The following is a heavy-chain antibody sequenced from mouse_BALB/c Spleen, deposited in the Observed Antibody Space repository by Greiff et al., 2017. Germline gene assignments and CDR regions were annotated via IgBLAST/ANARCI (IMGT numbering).Heavy chain of an antibody. J-gene: IGHJ2*01. CDR1: GFTFSSYG. D-gene: IGHD2-1*01. Sequence: DVQLVESGGGLVQPGGSLKLSCAASGFTFSSYGMSWVRQTPDKRLELVATINSNGGSTYYPDSVKGRFTISRDNAKNTLYLQMSSLKSEDTAMYYCARDGDGNPFDYWGQGTTLTGSS. CDR3: ARDGDGNPFDY. CDR2: INSNGGST. V-gene: IGHV5-6-3*01.